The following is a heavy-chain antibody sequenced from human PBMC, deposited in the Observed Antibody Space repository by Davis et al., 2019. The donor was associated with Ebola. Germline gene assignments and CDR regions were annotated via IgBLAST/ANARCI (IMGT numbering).Heavy chain of an antibody. CDR3: ASQLHHRYYFDY. D-gene: IGHD6-6*01. V-gene: IGHV1-69*06. CDR2: IIPIFGTA. CDR1: GGTFSSYA. J-gene: IGHJ4*02. Sequence: AASVKVSCKASGGTFSSYAISWVRQAPGQGLEWMGGIIPIFGTANYVQKFQGRVTITADKSTSTAYMELSSLRSEDTAVYYCASQLHHRYYFDYWGQGTLVTVSS.